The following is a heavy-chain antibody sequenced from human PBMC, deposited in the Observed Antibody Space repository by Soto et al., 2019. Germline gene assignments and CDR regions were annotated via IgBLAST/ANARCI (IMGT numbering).Heavy chain of an antibody. CDR1: GGSISSGDFY. J-gene: IGHJ4*02. V-gene: IGHV4-30-4*01. CDR2: IYNSGST. Sequence: SETLSLTCTVSGGSISSGDFYWSWIRQPPGKGLEWVAYIYNSGSTDYNPSLKSRLSISLDTSKNQFSLRLSSVTAADTAVYYCSRVRVVGITNSHFDYWGQGTLLTVSS. CDR3: SRVRVVGITNSHFDY. D-gene: IGHD2-15*01.